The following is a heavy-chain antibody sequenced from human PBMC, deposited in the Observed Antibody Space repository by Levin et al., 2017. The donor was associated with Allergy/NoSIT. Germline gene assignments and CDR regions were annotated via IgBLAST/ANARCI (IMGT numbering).Heavy chain of an antibody. CDR3: AKKAGFTGSWVFDS. V-gene: IGHV3-23*01. J-gene: IGHJ4*02. Sequence: GESLKISCAASGFTFSSYAMGWARQAPGMGLEWVSTITGPGGDTYYADSVKGRFTLSRDNSKNTLFLHMSNLRAEDTALYYCAKKAGFTGSWVFDSWGQGALVTVSS. CDR2: ITGPGGDT. CDR1: GFTFSSYA. D-gene: IGHD6-13*01.